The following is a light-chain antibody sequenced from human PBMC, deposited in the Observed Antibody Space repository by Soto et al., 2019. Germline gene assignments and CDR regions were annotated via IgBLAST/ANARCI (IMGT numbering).Light chain of an antibody. Sequence: QSALTQPASVSGSPGQSITISCTGTSSDVGSYNLVSWYQQHPGKAPKLIIYEVTKRPSGVSNRFSGSKSGNTASLTISGLQSEDEAGYYCCSYAGSSTFVVFGGGTKVTVL. V-gene: IGLV2-23*02. CDR2: EVT. CDR3: CSYAGSSTFVV. CDR1: SSDVGSYNL. J-gene: IGLJ2*01.